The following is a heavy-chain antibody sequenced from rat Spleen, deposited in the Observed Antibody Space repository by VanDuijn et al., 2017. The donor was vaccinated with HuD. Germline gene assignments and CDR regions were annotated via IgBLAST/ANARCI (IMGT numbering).Heavy chain of an antibody. V-gene: IGHV3-1*01. CDR2: ISYSGST. Sequence: EVQLQESGPGLVKPSQSLSLTCSVTGYSITSNYWGWIRKFPGNKMEWMGYISYSGSTSYNPSLKSRISITRDTSKNQFFLQLNSVTTEDTAIYYCAREPSGYGYCVMDAWGQGASVTVSS. CDR1: GYSITSNY. CDR3: AREPSGYGYCVMDA. D-gene: IGHD4-3*01. J-gene: IGHJ4*01.